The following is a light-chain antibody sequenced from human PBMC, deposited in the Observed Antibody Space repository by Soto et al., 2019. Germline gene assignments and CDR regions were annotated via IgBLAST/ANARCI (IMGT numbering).Light chain of an antibody. CDR1: QSISNN. V-gene: IGKV3-15*01. CDR3: QQYNRWPLT. Sequence: EIVMTQSPATLSVSPGERATLSCRASQSISNNLAWYQQKPGQAPRLLIYGASTRATGIPARFSGSGSGTEFTLTISSLQSEDFAVYSCQQYNRWPLTFGGGTKVEIK. J-gene: IGKJ4*01. CDR2: GAS.